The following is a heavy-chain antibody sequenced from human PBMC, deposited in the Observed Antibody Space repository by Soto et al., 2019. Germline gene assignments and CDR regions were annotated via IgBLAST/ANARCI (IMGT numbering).Heavy chain of an antibody. Sequence: GGSLRLSCAASGFTFSSYGMHWVRQAPGKGLEWVAVISYDGSNKYYADSVKGRFTISRDNAKNSLYLQMNSLRAEDTAVYYCARSSIVVVPQKVEFDPWGQGTLVTVSS. J-gene: IGHJ5*02. D-gene: IGHD2-15*01. CDR2: ISYDGSNK. V-gene: IGHV3-30*03. CDR3: ARSSIVVVPQKVEFDP. CDR1: GFTFSSYG.